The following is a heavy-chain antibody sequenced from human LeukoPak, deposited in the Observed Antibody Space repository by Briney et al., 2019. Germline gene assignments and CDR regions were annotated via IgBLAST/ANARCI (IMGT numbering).Heavy chain of an antibody. Sequence: SQTPSLTCAISGDSVSSNSAAWNWIRQSPSRGFEWLGRTYYRSKWYNDYAVSVKSRITINPDTSKNQFSLQLNSVTPEDTAVYYCARVGTGTKNYYYYGMDVWGQGTTVTVSS. CDR2: TYYRSKWYN. D-gene: IGHD1-1*01. V-gene: IGHV6-1*01. J-gene: IGHJ6*02. CDR3: ARVGTGTKNYYYYGMDV. CDR1: GDSVSSNSAA.